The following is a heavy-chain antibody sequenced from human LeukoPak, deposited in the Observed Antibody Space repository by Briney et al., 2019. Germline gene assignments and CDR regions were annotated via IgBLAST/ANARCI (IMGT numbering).Heavy chain of an antibody. CDR3: ARVASKGGMDV. V-gene: IGHV4-59*01. J-gene: IGHJ6*02. D-gene: IGHD5/OR15-5a*01. CDR2: VHYTWNA. CDR1: GGSIGSYH. Sequence: SETLSLTCSVSGGSIGSYHWSWIPQPPGEGLEWIGHVHYTWNAKYNPSLKSRVTISLDRSSNQFSLRLSSVSAADTAVYYCARVASKGGMDVWGQGTTVTVSS.